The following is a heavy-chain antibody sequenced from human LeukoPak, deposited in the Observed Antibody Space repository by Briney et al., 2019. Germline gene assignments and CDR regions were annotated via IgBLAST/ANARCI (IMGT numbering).Heavy chain of an antibody. CDR2: ISGSGGST. V-gene: IGHV3-23*01. CDR1: GLIFNNYA. CDR3: AEQYCSGGSCYSY. D-gene: IGHD2-15*01. J-gene: IGHJ4*02. Sequence: GGSLRLSCAASGLIFNNYAMTWVRQAPGKGLEWVSAISGSGGSTYYADSVKGRFTISRDNSKNTLYLQMNSLRAEDTAVYYCAEQYCSGGSCYSYWGQGTLVTVSS.